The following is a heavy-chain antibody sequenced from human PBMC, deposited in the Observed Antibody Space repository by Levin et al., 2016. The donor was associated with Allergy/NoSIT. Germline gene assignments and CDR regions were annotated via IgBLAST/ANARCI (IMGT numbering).Heavy chain of an antibody. V-gene: IGHV5-51*01. D-gene: IGHD2-2*01. Sequence: VRQMPGKGLEWMGIIYPGDSDTRYNPSFQGQVTISADKSIRTAYLQWSGLKASDTAMYYCAKQYCSTDSCYFDYWGQGTLVTVSS. CDR2: IYPGDSDT. CDR3: AKQYCSTDSCYFDY. J-gene: IGHJ4*02.